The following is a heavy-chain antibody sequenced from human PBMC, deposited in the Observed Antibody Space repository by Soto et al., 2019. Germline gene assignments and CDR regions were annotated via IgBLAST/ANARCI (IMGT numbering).Heavy chain of an antibody. CDR2: IYSGGST. V-gene: IGHV3-53*01. J-gene: IGHJ6*02. CDR3: ARDWFSYGPRNYYYYYGMDV. Sequence: GGSLRLSCAASGFTVSSNYMIWVRQAPGKGLEWVSVIYSGGSTYYADSVKGRFTISRDNSKNTLYLQMNSLRAEDTAVYYCARDWFSYGPRNYYYYYGMDVWGQGTTVTVSS. CDR1: GFTVSSNY. D-gene: IGHD5-18*01.